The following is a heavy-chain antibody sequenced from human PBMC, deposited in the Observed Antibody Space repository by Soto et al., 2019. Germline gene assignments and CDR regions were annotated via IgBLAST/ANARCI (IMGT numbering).Heavy chain of an antibody. D-gene: IGHD3-9*01. CDR3: AAAYYDISHMDV. CDR2: IVVGSGNT. J-gene: IGHJ6*03. Sequence: GASVKVSCKASGFTFTSSAMQWVRQARGQRLEWIGWIVVGSGNTNYAQKFQERVTITRDMSTSTAYMELSSLRSEDTAVYYCAAAYYDISHMDVWGKGTTVTVSS. CDR1: GFTFTSSA. V-gene: IGHV1-58*02.